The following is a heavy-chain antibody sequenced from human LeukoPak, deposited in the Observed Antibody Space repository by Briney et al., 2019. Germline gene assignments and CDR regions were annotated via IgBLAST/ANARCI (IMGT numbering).Heavy chain of an antibody. CDR2: ISDSGSS. CDR3: ARHATGSYSVPWLDP. CDR1: GGSISSHY. Sequence: SETLSLTCTVSGGSISSHYWSWIRQPPGKGLEWIGYISDSGSSIYNPSLKSRVTILGDTSKNQFSLKLSSVTAADTAVYYCARHATGSYSVPWLDPWGQGTLVTVSS. D-gene: IGHD3-10*01. V-gene: IGHV4-59*08. J-gene: IGHJ5*02.